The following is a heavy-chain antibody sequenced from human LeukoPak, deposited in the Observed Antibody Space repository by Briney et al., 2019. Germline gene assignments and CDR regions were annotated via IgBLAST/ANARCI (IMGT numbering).Heavy chain of an antibody. D-gene: IGHD3-22*01. CDR2: ISSSGDTI. CDR1: GFTFSSYA. CDR3: ASDRSSGLYYYDSSGLLY. V-gene: IGHV3-48*04. Sequence: PGGSLRLSCAASGFTFSSYAMSWVRQAPGKGLEWVSYISSSGDTIYYADSVQGRFTISRDNVKNSVYLQLNSLRAEDTAVYYCASDRSSGLYYYDSSGLLYWGQGTLVTVSS. J-gene: IGHJ4*02.